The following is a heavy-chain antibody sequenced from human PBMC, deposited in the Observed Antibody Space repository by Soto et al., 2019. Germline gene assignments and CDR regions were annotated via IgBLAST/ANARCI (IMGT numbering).Heavy chain of an antibody. CDR3: ATVGASGWLDAFEI. J-gene: IGHJ3*02. V-gene: IGHV1-24*01. CDR2: FDPEDGET. Sequence: ASVKVSCKVSGYTLTELSMHWVRQAPGKGLEGMGGFDPEDGETIYTKKFQGRVTMTEDTSTDTAYMELSSLRSEDTALYDCATVGASGWLDAFEIWGQGTMVTVSS. CDR1: GYTLTELS. D-gene: IGHD6-19*01.